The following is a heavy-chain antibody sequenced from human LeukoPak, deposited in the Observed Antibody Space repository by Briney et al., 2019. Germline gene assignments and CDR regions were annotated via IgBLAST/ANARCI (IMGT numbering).Heavy chain of an antibody. J-gene: IGHJ4*02. CDR3: TRLLGYCGTTSCYFDH. D-gene: IGHD2-2*01. CDR1: GFTVSGSA. V-gene: IGHV3-73*01. CDR2: IKSKADNYAT. Sequence: SGGSLRLSCAASGFTVSGSAMHWVRQASGEGLEWVGRIKSKADNYATAYAASVKGRFTISRDDSKNTVYLQMNSLKTEDTAVYYCTRLLGYCGTTSCYFDHWGQGALVTVSS.